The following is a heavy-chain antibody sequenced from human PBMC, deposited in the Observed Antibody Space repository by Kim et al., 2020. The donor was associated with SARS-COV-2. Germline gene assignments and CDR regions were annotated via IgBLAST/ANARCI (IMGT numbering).Heavy chain of an antibody. Sequence: NGNTKYSQKFQGRVSITRDTSASTAYMELSSLGSEDTAVYYCARRGTGPAWGQGTLVTVSS. CDR3: ARRGTGPA. V-gene: IGHV1-3*01. CDR2: NGNT. J-gene: IGHJ4*02. D-gene: IGHD1-1*01.